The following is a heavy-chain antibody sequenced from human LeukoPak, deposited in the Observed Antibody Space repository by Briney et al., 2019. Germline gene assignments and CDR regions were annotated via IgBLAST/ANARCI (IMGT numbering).Heavy chain of an antibody. Sequence: GGSLRLSCAASGFTFSSYSMTWVRQAPGKGLMWVSRIESNGLTLYADSVRDRFTISRDNGKNTIYLQMNSLRVDDTAIYYCAKAATYFYGSVTYDWFESWGQGTLVTVSS. D-gene: IGHD3-10*01. CDR1: GFTFSSYS. CDR3: AKAATYFYGSVTYDWFES. CDR2: IESNGLT. V-gene: IGHV3-74*01. J-gene: IGHJ5*01.